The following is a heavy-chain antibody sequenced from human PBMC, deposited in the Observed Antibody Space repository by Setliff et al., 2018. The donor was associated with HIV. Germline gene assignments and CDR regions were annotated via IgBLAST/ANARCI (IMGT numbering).Heavy chain of an antibody. CDR1: GFAFSSYA. V-gene: IGHV3-30*06. D-gene: IGHD6-6*01. CDR2: ISHDGSSK. Sequence: GSPLKISCAASGFAFSSYAVHWVRQAPGKGLEWVALISHDGSSKYYGDSVKGRFTISRDNSKNTLYLQMDSLGPEDTAIYYCARAWAMQQLVSGYWGQGTLVTVSS. CDR3: ARAWAMQQLVSGY. J-gene: IGHJ4*02.